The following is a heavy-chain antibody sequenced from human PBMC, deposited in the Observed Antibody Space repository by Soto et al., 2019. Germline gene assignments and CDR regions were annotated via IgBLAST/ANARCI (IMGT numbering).Heavy chain of an antibody. CDR3: ARGLRWAGP. Sequence: QVPLVQSGAEVKKPGASVKVSCKAFGYTFSDYDMNWVRQATGQGPEWMGWMNPNSGNTGYAQKFQGRVSMTRNSSISTAYMELSGLRSEDTAVYYCARGLRWAGPWGTGTTVIVSS. V-gene: IGHV1-8*02. CDR1: GYTFSDYD. J-gene: IGHJ6*04. CDR2: MNPNSGNT. D-gene: IGHD3-16*01.